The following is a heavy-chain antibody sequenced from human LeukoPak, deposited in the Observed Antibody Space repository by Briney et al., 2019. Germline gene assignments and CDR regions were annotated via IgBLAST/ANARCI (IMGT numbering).Heavy chain of an antibody. J-gene: IGHJ5*02. CDR1: GGSFSGYY. Sequence: SETLSLTYAVYGGSFSGYYWSWIRQPPGKGLEWIGEINHSGSTNYNPSLKSRVTISVDTSKNQFSLKLSSVTAADTAVYYCARGPASRWFDPWGQGTLVTVSS. CDR3: ARGPASRWFDP. V-gene: IGHV4-34*01. D-gene: IGHD2-2*01. CDR2: INHSGST.